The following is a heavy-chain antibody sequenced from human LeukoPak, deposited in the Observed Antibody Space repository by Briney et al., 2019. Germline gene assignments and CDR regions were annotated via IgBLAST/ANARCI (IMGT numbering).Heavy chain of an antibody. CDR3: AGEHLMGATTRYYFDY. J-gene: IGHJ4*02. CDR2: IYSGGST. CDR1: GFTVSSNY. V-gene: IGHV3-66*02. Sequence: PGGSLRLSCAASGFTVSSNYMSWVRQAPGKGLEWVSVIYSGGSTYYADSVKGRFTISRDNSKNTLYLQMNSLRAEDTAVYYCAGEHLMGATTRYYFDYWGQGTLVTISS. D-gene: IGHD1-26*01.